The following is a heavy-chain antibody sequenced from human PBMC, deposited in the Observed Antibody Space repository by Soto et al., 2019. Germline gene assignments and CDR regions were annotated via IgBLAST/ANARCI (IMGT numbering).Heavy chain of an antibody. CDR1: GFSFNTYV. J-gene: IGHJ4*02. Sequence: GGSLRLSCRDSGFSFNTYVMDWVRQAPGKGLEWVARILYDGSKEYYADPVKGRFTISRDNSKNTLYLQMDRLRVEDTAVYFCAKGLALMADHWGQGTPVTVS. D-gene: IGHD2-21*01. V-gene: IGHV3-30*18. CDR3: AKGLALMADH. CDR2: ILYDGSKE.